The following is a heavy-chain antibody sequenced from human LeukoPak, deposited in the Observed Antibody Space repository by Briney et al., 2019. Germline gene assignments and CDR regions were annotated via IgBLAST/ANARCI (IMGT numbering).Heavy chain of an antibody. CDR1: GGSFSGYY. CDR3: ARRPYCSGGSCYSWFDP. V-gene: IGHV4-34*01. CDR2: INHSGST. Sequence: SETLSLTCAVYGGSFSGYYWSWIRQPPGKGLEWIGEINHSGSTNYNPSLKSRVTISVDTSKNQFSLKLSSVTAADTAVYYCARRPYCSGGSCYSWFDPWGQGTLVTVSS. D-gene: IGHD2-15*01. J-gene: IGHJ5*02.